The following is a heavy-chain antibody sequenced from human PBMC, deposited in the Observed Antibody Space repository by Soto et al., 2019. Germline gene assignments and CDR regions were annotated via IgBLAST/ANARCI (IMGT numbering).Heavy chain of an antibody. Sequence: EVQLVESGGGLVQPGGSLRLSCAASGFTFSGYGINWIRQAPGKGLALVSFISNIGGSTIHYADSVKGRFTISRDNAKNAVYLQMNSLRAEATALYYCVRDVGYFSGGGCYAWFDPCGQGTLGTVPS. V-gene: IGHV3-48*01. J-gene: IGHJ5*02. D-gene: IGHD2-15*01. CDR2: ISNIGGSTI. CDR1: GFTFSGYG. CDR3: VRDVGYFSGGGCYAWFDP.